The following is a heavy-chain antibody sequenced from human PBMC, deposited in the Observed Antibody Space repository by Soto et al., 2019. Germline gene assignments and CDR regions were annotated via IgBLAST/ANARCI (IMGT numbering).Heavy chain of an antibody. CDR3: ARSIEP. CDR1: GGSISSGGYY. V-gene: IGHV4-31*03. CDR2: IYYSGST. Sequence: QVQLPESGPGLVKPSQTLSLTCTVSGGSISSGGYYWSWIRHHPGKGLEWLGYIYYSGSTYYNPSLKSRVTIPVHTSKNPFSPQLSSVTTADTAAYYCARSIEPWGQATRVTVSS. J-gene: IGHJ5*02.